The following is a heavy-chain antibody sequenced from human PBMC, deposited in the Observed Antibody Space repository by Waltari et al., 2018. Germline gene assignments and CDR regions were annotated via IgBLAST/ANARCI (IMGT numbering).Heavy chain of an antibody. CDR3: ARKSVRGNWGLRPYYGMDV. D-gene: IGHD7-27*01. J-gene: IGHJ6*02. CDR2: INHGGST. CDR1: GGSFSGYY. Sequence: QVQLQQWGAGLLKPSETLSLTCAVYGGSFSGYYWSWIRLHPGKGLEWIGEINHGGSTNYNPSLKSRVTISVDTSKNQFSLKLSSVTAADTAVYYCARKSVRGNWGLRPYYGMDVWGQGTTVTVSS. V-gene: IGHV4-34*01.